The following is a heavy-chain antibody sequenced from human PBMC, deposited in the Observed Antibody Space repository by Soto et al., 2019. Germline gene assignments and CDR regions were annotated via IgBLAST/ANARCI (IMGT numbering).Heavy chain of an antibody. CDR2: ISYDGSHK. J-gene: IGHJ6*02. CDR3: AKDQKGQGGMDV. CDR1: GFTFSYYG. V-gene: IGHV3-30*18. Sequence: QVHLEESGGGVVQPGRSLRLSCAASGFTFSYYGMHWVRHPPGKGLEWVAVISYDGSHKFYGDSLKGRFTISRDNSKNTLYLQMNNLRPDDTAIYYCAKDQKGQGGMDVWGQGTTVTVTS.